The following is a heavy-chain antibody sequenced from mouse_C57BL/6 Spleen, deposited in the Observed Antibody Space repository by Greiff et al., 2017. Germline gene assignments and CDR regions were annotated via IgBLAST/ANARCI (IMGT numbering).Heavy chain of an antibody. D-gene: IGHD1-1*01. CDR3: ARSYYGSSLFAY. CDR2: ISYSGST. CDR1: GYSITSDY. V-gene: IGHV3-8*01. Sequence: VQLKQSGPGLAKPSQTLSLTCSVTGYSITSDYWNWIRKFPGNKLEYMGYISYSGSTYYNPTPKSRISITRDTSKNQYYLQLNSVTTEDTATYYCARSYYGSSLFAYWGQGTLVTVSA. J-gene: IGHJ3*01.